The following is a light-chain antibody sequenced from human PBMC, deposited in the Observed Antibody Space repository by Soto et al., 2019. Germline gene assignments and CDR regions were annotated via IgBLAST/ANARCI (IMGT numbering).Light chain of an antibody. V-gene: IGKV3-20*01. J-gene: IGKJ1*01. CDR1: QRVXSSY. CDR3: QQYGSTRCT. CDR2: GAS. Sequence: IWVTQWAGTLSLSPGERATLSCRASQRVXSSYLAWYQQKPGQPPRLRXHGASSRATGVPDRLSGSGSATDVSLTISRMEPEDFEAYYCQQYGSTRCTFGQGTKVDIK.